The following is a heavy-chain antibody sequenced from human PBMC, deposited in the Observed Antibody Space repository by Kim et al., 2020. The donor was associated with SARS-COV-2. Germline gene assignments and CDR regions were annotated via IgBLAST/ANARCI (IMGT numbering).Heavy chain of an antibody. D-gene: IGHD6-6*01. CDR3: ARRVFLDV. Sequence: TGPTTYNPALKSRVTISTDTTRNQCSLQLTSVIASDTAVYYCARRVFLDVWGKGTPVSVSS. J-gene: IGHJ6*04. CDR2: TGPT. V-gene: IGHV4-59*08.